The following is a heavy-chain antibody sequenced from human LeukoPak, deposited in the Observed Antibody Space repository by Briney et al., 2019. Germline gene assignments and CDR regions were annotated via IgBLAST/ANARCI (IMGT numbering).Heavy chain of an antibody. CDR3: AKDPPGIVGATAPDY. J-gene: IGHJ4*02. V-gene: IGHV3-43*02. CDR1: GFTFSSYA. D-gene: IGHD1-26*01. CDR2: ISGDGGST. Sequence: GGSLRLSCAASGFTFSSYAMSWVRQAPGKGLEWVSLISGDGGSTYYADSVKGRFTISRDNSKNSLYLQMNSLRTEDTALYYCAKDPPGIVGATAPDYWGQGTLVTVSS.